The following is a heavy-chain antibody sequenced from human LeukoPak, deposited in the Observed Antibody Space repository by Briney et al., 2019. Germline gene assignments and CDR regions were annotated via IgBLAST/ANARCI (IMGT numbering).Heavy chain of an antibody. CDR3: AKGKFGDPLNY. V-gene: IGHV3-53*01. CDR2: VYTDGNI. J-gene: IGHJ4*02. Sequence: GGSLRLSCTASGFTVSDNYMNWVRQAPGKGVEWVSVVYTDGNIYYADSVKGRFTISKDTSKNTVDLLMNNVRAEDTALYYCAKGKFGDPLNYWGQGTLVTVSS. D-gene: IGHD3-10*01. CDR1: GFTVSDNY.